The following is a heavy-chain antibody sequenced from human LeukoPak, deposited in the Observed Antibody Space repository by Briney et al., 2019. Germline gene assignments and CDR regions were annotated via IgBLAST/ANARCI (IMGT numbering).Heavy chain of an antibody. CDR2: ISSSGSTI. CDR3: ARVSWGIIDY. D-gene: IGHD3-16*01. Sequence: HTGGSLRLSCAASGFTFSSYEMNWVRQAPGKGLEWVSYISSSGSTIYYADSVKGRFTISRDNAKNSLYLQMNSLRAEDTAVYYCARVSWGIIDYWGQGTLVTVSS. J-gene: IGHJ4*02. V-gene: IGHV3-48*03. CDR1: GFTFSSYE.